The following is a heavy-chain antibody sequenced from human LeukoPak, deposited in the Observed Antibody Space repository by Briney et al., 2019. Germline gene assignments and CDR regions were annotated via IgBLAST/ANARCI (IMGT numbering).Heavy chain of an antibody. CDR2: TWYDGSNK. CDR1: GFTFSSYG. Sequence: GGSLRLSCAASGFTFSSYGMHWVRQAPGKGLEWVAVTWYDGSNKYYADSVKGRFTISRDNSKNTLYLQMNSLRAEDTAVYYCAVIGVRGVISAHWFDPWGQGTLVTVSS. CDR3: AVIGVRGVISAHWFDP. V-gene: IGHV3-33*01. J-gene: IGHJ5*02. D-gene: IGHD3-10*01.